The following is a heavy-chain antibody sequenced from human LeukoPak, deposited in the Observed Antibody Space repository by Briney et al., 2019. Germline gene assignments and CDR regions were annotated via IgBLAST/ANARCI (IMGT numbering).Heavy chain of an antibody. V-gene: IGHV3-30*01. J-gene: IGHJ4*02. CDR3: AREGYNWNDDSPVY. Sequence: GGSLRLSCAASGFTFSSYAMHWVRQAPGKGLEWVAVISYDGSIKYCADSVKGRFTISRDNSKNTLYLQMNSLRAEDTAVYYCAREGYNWNDDSPVYWGQGTLVTVSS. CDR1: GFTFSSYA. D-gene: IGHD1-20*01. CDR2: ISYDGSIK.